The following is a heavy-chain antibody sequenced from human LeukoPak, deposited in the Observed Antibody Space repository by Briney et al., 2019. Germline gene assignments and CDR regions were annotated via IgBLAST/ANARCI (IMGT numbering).Heavy chain of an antibody. V-gene: IGHV3-48*02. CDR1: GFALSGYG. CDR2: ISGASSSI. J-gene: IGHJ4*02. D-gene: IGHD2-21*01. Sequence: HPGGSLRLSCAASGFALSGYGMNWVRQAPGKGLEWVSYISGASSSIYYADSVRGRFTISRDNAKNSLYLQMNSLRDDDTAVYYCARGLSTCGYWGQGTLVTVSS. CDR3: ARGLSTCGY.